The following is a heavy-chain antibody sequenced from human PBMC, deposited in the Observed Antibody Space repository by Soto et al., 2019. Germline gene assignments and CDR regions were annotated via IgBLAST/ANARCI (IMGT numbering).Heavy chain of an antibody. CDR1: GFTFSSYA. Sequence: PWGPLRLSCAASGFTFSSYAISWVRQAPGKGLEWVQSISASVGSTYYADSVKGRFTISRDNSKKTLYVQMNSLRAEDTAVYYCAKDRIAMAGSNCECLGQ. J-gene: IGHJ4*02. CDR2: ISASVGST. CDR3: AKDRIAMAGSNCEC. D-gene: IGHD6-19*01. V-gene: IGHV3-23*01.